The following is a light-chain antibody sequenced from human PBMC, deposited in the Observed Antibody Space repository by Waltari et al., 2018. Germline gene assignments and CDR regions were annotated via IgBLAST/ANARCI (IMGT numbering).Light chain of an antibody. J-gene: IGLJ3*02. CDR2: VYRDGSH. V-gene: IGLV4-69*01. Sequence: QLVLTQSPSASASLGASVKLTCTLSSGHSTNVIAWLQKRPEKGPRYLMKVYRDGSHNKGEGVPDRVPGSSSGAERYRTISSLQSEYEADYYCQTGGHGTWVFGGGTKLTVL. CDR3: QTGGHGTWV. CDR1: SGHSTNV.